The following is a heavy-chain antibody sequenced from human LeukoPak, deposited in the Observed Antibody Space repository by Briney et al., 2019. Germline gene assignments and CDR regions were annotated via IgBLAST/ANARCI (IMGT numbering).Heavy chain of an antibody. V-gene: IGHV3-74*01. CDR3: ASPRYSYGVPTDY. Sequence: GGSLRLSCAASGFTFSSYWMHWVRQAPGKGLVWVSRINGDGSSASYADSVKGRFTISRDNAKNTLYLQMNSLRAEDTAVYYCASPRYSYGVPTDYWGQGTLVTVSS. CDR1: GFTFSSYW. D-gene: IGHD5-24*01. CDR2: INGDGSSA. J-gene: IGHJ4*02.